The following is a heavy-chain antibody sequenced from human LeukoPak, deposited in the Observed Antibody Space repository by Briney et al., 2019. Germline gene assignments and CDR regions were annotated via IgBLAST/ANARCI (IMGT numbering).Heavy chain of an antibody. V-gene: IGHV3-30*18. CDR2: ISKDGRNK. CDR1: GFTFSSYG. Sequence: GGSLRLSCAASGFTFSSYGMHWVRQAPGKGLEWVAVISKDGRNKYEADSVKGRFTISRDNSKNMLFLQMNSLRAEDTAVYYCAKTRGYSNSWYDYWGQGTLVTVSS. D-gene: IGHD6-13*01. CDR3: AKTRGYSNSWYDY. J-gene: IGHJ4*02.